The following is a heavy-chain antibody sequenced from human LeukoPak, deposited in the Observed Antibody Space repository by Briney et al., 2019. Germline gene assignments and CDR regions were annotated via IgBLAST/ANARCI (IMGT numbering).Heavy chain of an antibody. CDR2: ISYSGST. D-gene: IGHD4-17*01. CDR3: ARFIDYGDYLYAFDI. Sequence: SETLSLTCSVSGGSISSTRSSWGWIRQPPGKGLEWIGTISYSGSTYYNPSLESRVTISLDTSKNQFSLKLRSVTAADTAVYYCARFIDYGDYLYAFDIWGQGTMVTVSS. CDR1: GGSISSTRSS. J-gene: IGHJ3*02. V-gene: IGHV4-39*07.